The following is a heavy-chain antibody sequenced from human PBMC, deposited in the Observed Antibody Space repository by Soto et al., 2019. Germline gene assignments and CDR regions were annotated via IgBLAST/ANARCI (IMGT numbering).Heavy chain of an antibody. J-gene: IGHJ6*02. CDR3: ARATLRCSSTSCSYYYYGMDV. V-gene: IGHV1-2*04. CDR2: INPNSGGT. CDR1: GYTFTGYY. D-gene: IGHD2-2*01. Sequence: ASVKVSCKASGYTFTGYYMHWVRQAPGQGLEWMGWINPNSGGTNYAQKFQGWVTMTRDTSISTAYMELSRLRSDDTAVYYCARATLRCSSTSCSYYYYGMDVWGQGTKVTVS.